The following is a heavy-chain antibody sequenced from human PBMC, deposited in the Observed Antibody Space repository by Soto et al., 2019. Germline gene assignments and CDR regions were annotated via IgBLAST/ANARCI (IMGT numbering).Heavy chain of an antibody. CDR3: ARDFPYYYDSSGYPKSYGMDV. Sequence: GGSLRLSCAASGFTFSSYSMNWVRQAPGKGLEWVSYISSSSSTIYYADSVKGRFTISRDNAKNSLYLQMNSLRDEDTAVYYCARDFPYYYDSSGYPKSYGMDVWGQGTTVTVSS. J-gene: IGHJ6*02. D-gene: IGHD3-22*01. CDR2: ISSSSSTI. CDR1: GFTFSSYS. V-gene: IGHV3-48*02.